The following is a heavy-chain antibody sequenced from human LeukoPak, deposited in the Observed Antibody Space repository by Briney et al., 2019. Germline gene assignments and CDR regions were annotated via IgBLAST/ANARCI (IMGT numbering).Heavy chain of an antibody. Sequence: GGSLRLSCAASGFTFSDHYMSWIRQAPGKGLEWISYISTDSSSADYADSVKGRFTISRDNAKNSLYLQINSLRAEDTAVYYCARSPPYSKLRFDPWGQGTLVTVSS. CDR3: ARSPPYSKLRFDP. J-gene: IGHJ5*02. CDR2: ISTDSSSA. V-gene: IGHV3-11*03. CDR1: GFTFSDHY. D-gene: IGHD6-13*01.